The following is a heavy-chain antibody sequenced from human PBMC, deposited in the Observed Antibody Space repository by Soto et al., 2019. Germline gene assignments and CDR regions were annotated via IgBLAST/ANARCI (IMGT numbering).Heavy chain of an antibody. CDR2: ILYSGPT. D-gene: IGHD2-21*01. CDR3: ARCGAFDH. J-gene: IGHJ4*01. CDR1: GVSIRSGDYY. V-gene: IGHV4-30-4*01. Sequence: QVQLQQSGPGLVKPSHTLSLTCTVSGVSIRSGDYYWSWIRPPPGKGLEWIGHILYSGPTHYNPSLECGLTISVYTSKNRLPLKLPSVTAADTAVYYGARCGAFDHWGRGTMVNVSS.